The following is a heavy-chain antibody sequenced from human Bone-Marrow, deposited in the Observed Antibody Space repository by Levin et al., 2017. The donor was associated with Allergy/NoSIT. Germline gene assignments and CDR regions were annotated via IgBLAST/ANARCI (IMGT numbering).Heavy chain of an antibody. J-gene: IGHJ4*02. CDR3: ATDMGAVSGQFRRWRGLVWALGR. Sequence: TGESLKISCATSGFIFANTAIHWVRQAPGKGLEWMAAISHDGKNVYYEDSMKGRFTIYRANSRSTAYLQLTSLRREDTAIYFCATDMGAVSGQFRRWRGLVWALGRWGQGTSVSV. D-gene: IGHD6-19*01. V-gene: IGHV3-30*03. CDR2: ISHDGKNV. CDR1: GFIFANTA.